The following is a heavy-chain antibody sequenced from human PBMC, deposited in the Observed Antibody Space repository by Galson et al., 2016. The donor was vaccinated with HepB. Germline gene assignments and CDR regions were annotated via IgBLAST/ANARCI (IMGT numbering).Heavy chain of an antibody. CDR1: GFTFSSYA. J-gene: IGHJ4*02. Sequence: SLRLSCAASGFTFSSYAMSWVRQVPGKGLEWVSAISGTGVSTYYADSVKGRFTISRDNAKNSVYLQMNSLRVEDTAVYFCARAVTTIWGFWGQGTLVTVSA. CDR2: ISGTGVST. CDR3: ARAVTTIWGF. V-gene: IGHV3-23*01. D-gene: IGHD5-12*01.